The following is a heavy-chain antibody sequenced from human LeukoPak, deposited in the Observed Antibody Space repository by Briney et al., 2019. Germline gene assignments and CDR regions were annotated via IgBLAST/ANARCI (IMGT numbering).Heavy chain of an antibody. Sequence: ASVKVSCKASGYTLTSYGINWVRQAPGQGLEWMGWISAYTGDTDYARKIQGRVTMTTDTSTSTAYMELRSLRSDDTAVYYCARLDPNQITGSPGIDCWGQGTLVTVSS. D-gene: IGHD1-20*01. CDR3: ARLDPNQITGSPGIDC. CDR1: GYTLTSYG. CDR2: ISAYTGDT. J-gene: IGHJ4*02. V-gene: IGHV1-18*04.